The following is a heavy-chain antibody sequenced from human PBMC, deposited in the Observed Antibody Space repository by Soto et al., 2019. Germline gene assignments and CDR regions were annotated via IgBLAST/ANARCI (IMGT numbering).Heavy chain of an antibody. D-gene: IGHD6-19*01. V-gene: IGHV4-59*01. Sequence: SETLSLTCTVSGGSISSYYWSWIRQPPGKGLEWIGYIYYSGSTNYNPSLKSRVTISVDTSKNQFSLKLSSVTAADTAVYYCALTPGYSSGGWGFQHWGQGXLVTVSS. CDR1: GGSISSYY. CDR3: ALTPGYSSGGWGFQH. J-gene: IGHJ1*01. CDR2: IYYSGST.